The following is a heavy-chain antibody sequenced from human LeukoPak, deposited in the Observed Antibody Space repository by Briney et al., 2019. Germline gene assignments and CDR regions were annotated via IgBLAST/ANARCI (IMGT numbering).Heavy chain of an antibody. J-gene: IGHJ5*02. CDR3: AREYEGFVTDP. D-gene: IGHD2-2*01. CDR1: GGSFSGYY. CDR2: INHSGST. Sequence: SETLSLTCAVYGGSFSGYYWSWIRQPPGKGLEWIGEINHSGSTYYNPSLKSRVTISVDTSKNQFSLKLSSVTAADTAVYYCAREYEGFVTDPWGQGTLVTVSS. V-gene: IGHV4-34*01.